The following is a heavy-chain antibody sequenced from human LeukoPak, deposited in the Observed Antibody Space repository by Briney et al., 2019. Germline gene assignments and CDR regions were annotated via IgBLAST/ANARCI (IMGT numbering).Heavy chain of an antibody. CDR2: ISSNGGST. CDR1: GFTFSTSA. D-gene: IGHD3-22*01. V-gene: IGHV3-64D*06. J-gene: IGHJ4*02. Sequence: GSLRLSCSASGFTFSTSAIHWLRQAPGKGLEYVSAISSNGGSTYYAGSVKGRFTISRDNSKNTLSLQMSSLRPEDTAVYYCVKLPYSDTSAYYVDYWGQGTLVTVSS. CDR3: VKLPYSDTSAYYVDY.